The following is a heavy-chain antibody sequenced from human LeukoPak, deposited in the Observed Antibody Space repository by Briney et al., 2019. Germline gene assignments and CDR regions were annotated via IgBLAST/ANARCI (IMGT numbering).Heavy chain of an antibody. CDR2: ISGSGGST. Sequence: GGSLRLSCAASGFTFSNYAMRWVRQAPGKGLEWVSGISGSGGSTYYADSVKGRFTISRDNSKNTLYLQMNSLRVEDTAVYYCVRGSDFWSGSIFDYWGQGTLVTVSS. CDR3: VRGSDFWSGSIFDY. CDR1: GFTFSNYA. J-gene: IGHJ4*02. V-gene: IGHV3-23*01. D-gene: IGHD3-3*01.